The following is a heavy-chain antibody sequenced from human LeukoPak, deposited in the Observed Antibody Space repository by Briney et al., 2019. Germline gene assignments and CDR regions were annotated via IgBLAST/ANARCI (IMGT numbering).Heavy chain of an antibody. CDR2: FDPEVGET. D-gene: IGHD1-26*01. J-gene: IGHJ4*02. CDR3: ATLSPGLSYLGSYYFDY. Sequence: GASVKVSCKVSGYTLTELSMHWVRQAPGKGLEWMGGFDPEVGETIYAQKFQGRVTMTEDTSTDTAYMELSSLRSEDTAVYYCATLSPGLSYLGSYYFDYWGQGTLVTVSS. CDR1: GYTLTELS. V-gene: IGHV1-24*01.